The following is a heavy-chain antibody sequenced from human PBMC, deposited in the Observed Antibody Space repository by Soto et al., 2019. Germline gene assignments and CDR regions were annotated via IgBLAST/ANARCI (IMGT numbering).Heavy chain of an antibody. Sequence: GGSLRLSCAASGFTFSSYAMNWVRQAPGKGLEWVSAISGSGGSTYYADSVKGRFTISRDNSKNTLYLQMNSLRAEDTAVYYCATDFLYSRSPYDSFDYWGQGTMVTVSS. J-gene: IGHJ3*01. D-gene: IGHD6-6*01. CDR2: ISGSGGST. CDR1: GFTFSSYA. V-gene: IGHV3-23*01. CDR3: ATDFLYSRSPYDSFDY.